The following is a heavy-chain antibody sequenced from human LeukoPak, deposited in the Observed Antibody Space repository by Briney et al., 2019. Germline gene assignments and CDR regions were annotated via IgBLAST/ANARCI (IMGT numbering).Heavy chain of an antibody. CDR2: INSEGTST. CDR3: ARAIHLVGAFDI. Sequence: GGSLRPSCAASGFTFSSYWMHWVRHAPGRGLVCVSRINSEGTSTSYADSVKGRFTISRDNAKNTLYLQMNSLRAEDTAVYYCARAIHLVGAFDIWGQGTMVTVSS. V-gene: IGHV3-74*01. D-gene: IGHD1-26*01. CDR1: GFTFSSYW. J-gene: IGHJ3*02.